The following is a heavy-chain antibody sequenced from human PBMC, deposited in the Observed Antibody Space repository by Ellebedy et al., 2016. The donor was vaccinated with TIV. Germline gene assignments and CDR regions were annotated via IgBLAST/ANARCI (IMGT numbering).Heavy chain of an antibody. CDR2: ISSDGSNK. Sequence: GESLKISXVASGFTFRSHGIYWVRQAPGKGLEWVAVISSDGSNKYYADPVEGRFTISRDNSKNTLYLQMNSLRTDDMAVYYCARGGSSGSSDYWGQGTLVTVSS. D-gene: IGHD3-10*01. J-gene: IGHJ4*02. CDR3: ARGGSSGSSDY. V-gene: IGHV3-30*03. CDR1: GFTFRSHG.